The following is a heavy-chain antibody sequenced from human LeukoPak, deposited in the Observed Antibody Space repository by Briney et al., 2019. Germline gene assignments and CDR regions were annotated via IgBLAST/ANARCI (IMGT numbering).Heavy chain of an antibody. J-gene: IGHJ5*01. CDR1: GFTFSSYG. Sequence: TGGSLRLSCAASGFTFSSYGMSWVRQAPGKGLEWVSAISGSGGSTYYADSVKGRFTISRDNSKSTLYLQMNSLRAEDTAVYYCAKDRHAPGRYCSSTTCFPFDSWGQGTLVTVSS. V-gene: IGHV3-23*01. CDR2: ISGSGGST. D-gene: IGHD2-2*01. CDR3: AKDRHAPGRYCSSTTCFPFDS.